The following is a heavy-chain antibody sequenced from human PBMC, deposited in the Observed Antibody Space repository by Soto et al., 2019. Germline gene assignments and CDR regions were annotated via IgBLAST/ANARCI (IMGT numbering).Heavy chain of an antibody. Sequence: QVQLVESGGGVVQPGRSLRLSCAASGFTFSSYGMHWVRQAPGKGLEWVAVISYDGSNKYYADSVKGRFTISRDNSKNTFYLQMNSLRAEDTSVYYCAKDRVGYYYGSGSTVDYWGKGNLVTVSS. CDR1: GFTFSSYG. J-gene: IGHJ4*02. D-gene: IGHD3-10*01. CDR2: ISYDGSNK. CDR3: AKDRVGYYYGSGSTVDY. V-gene: IGHV3-30*18.